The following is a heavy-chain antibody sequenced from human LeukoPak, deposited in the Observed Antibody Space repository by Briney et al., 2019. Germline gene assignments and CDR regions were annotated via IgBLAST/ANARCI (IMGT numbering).Heavy chain of an antibody. D-gene: IGHD6-6*01. CDR3: ARRVGLLVDT. J-gene: IGHJ5*02. CDR1: GGSISSGGYY. Sequence: SETLSLTCAVSGGSISSGGYYWSWIRQHPGKGLEWIGYIYYSGSTNYNPSLKSRVTISVDTSKNQFSLKLSSVTAADTAVYYCARRVGLLVDTWGQGTLVTVSS. V-gene: IGHV4-31*11. CDR2: IYYSGST.